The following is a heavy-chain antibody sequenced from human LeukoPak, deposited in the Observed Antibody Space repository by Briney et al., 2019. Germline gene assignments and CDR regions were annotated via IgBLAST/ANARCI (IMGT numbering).Heavy chain of an antibody. CDR3: ASSWPGSPDY. V-gene: IGHV3-48*02. CDR2: ISSSRSNTI. CDR1: GFTFSIYE. J-gene: IGHJ4*02. Sequence: GGSLRLSCAASGFTFSIYEMNWVRQAPGKGLEWVSYISSSRSNTIYYADSVKGRFTISRDNAKNSLYLQMNSLRDEDTAVYYCASSWPGSPDYWGQGTLVTVSS. D-gene: IGHD3-10*01.